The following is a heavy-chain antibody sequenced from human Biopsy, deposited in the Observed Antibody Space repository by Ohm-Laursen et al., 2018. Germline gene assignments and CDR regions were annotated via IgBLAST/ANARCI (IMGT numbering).Heavy chain of an antibody. J-gene: IGHJ6*02. V-gene: IGHV4-31*01. CDR3: ARGSGYFKLDV. CDR2: IYYSGTT. Sequence: TLSLTCPVSGGSVSSGGFYWSWIRQHPGKGLEWIGYIYYSGTTYYNPSLKSLVTISVDTSKNQFSLKLNSVTAADTAIYYCARGSGYFKLDVWGQGTTVTVSS. CDR1: GGSVSSGGFY. D-gene: IGHD3-22*01.